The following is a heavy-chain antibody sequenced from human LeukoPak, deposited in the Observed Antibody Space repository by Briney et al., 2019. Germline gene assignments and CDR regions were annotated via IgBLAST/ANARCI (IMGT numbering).Heavy chain of an antibody. CDR1: GFNFINYA. D-gene: IGHD3-9*01. CDR3: ARVGGLVSADY. J-gene: IGHJ4*02. CDR2: ISASGDTT. V-gene: IGHV3-23*01. Sequence: GGSLRLSCAASGFNFINYAITWVRQAPGKGLRWVSSISASGDTTYYTDSVKGQFTISRENSKNKLYLQMNSLRVDDTAVYYCARVGGLVSADYWGQGTLVTVSA.